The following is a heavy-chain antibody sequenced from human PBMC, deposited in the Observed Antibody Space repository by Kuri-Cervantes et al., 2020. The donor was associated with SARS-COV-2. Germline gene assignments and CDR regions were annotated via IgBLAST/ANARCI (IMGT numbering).Heavy chain of an antibody. V-gene: IGHV3-49*03. CDR2: IRSKAYGGTT. Sequence: GGSLRLSCTASGFTFGDYAMSWFRQAPGKGLEWVGFIRSKAYGGTTEYAASVKGRFTISRDDSKSIAYLQMNSLKTEDTAVYYCAREGLMGTMDYWGQGTLVTVSS. CDR1: GFTFGDYA. D-gene: IGHD2-8*01. CDR3: AREGLMGTMDY. J-gene: IGHJ4*02.